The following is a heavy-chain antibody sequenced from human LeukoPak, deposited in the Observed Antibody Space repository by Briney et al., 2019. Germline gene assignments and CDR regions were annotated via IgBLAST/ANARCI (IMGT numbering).Heavy chain of an antibody. V-gene: IGHV1-58*01. CDR2: IVVGSGNT. D-gene: IGHD3-10*01. CDR3: AAVLLWFGESSYGMDV. CDR1: GFTFTSSA. J-gene: IGHJ6*04. Sequence: SVKVSCKASGFTFTSSAVQWVRQARGQRLEWIGWIVVGSGNTNYAQKFQERVTITRDMSTNTAYMELSSLRSEDTAVYYCAAVLLWFGESSYGMDVWGKGTTVTVSS.